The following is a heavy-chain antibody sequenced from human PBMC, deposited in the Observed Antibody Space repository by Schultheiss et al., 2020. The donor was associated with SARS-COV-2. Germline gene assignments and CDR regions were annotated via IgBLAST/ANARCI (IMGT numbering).Heavy chain of an antibody. CDR1: GFTFSSYA. V-gene: IGHV3-23*01. J-gene: IGHJ4*02. Sequence: GESLKISCAASGFTFSSYAMSWVRQAPGKGLEWVSAISGSGGSTYYADSVKGRFTISRDDSKNTAYLQMNSLRAEDTAVYYCAGLTYGAMVTGLFYWGQGTLVTVSS. CDR2: ISGSGGST. D-gene: IGHD5-18*01. CDR3: AGLTYGAMVTGLFY.